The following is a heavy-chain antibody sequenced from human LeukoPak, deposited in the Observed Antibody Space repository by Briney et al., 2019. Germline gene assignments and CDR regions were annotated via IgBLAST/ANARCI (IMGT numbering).Heavy chain of an antibody. CDR1: GPTFRNVF. J-gene: IGHJ4*02. V-gene: IGHV3-15*04. Sequence: GGSLRLSCAASGPTFRNVFMNWVRQAPGKGLEWVGRIESSTGGGTTDYAAPVKGRFTMSRDDSKNTLYLQMNNVKTEDTGVYYCTTSPGITVFGVVTDYWGQGTLVIVSS. CDR2: IESSTGGGTT. D-gene: IGHD3-3*01. CDR3: TTSPGITVFGVVTDY.